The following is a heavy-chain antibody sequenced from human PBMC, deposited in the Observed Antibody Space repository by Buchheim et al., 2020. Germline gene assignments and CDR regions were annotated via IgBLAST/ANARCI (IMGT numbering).Heavy chain of an antibody. Sequence: QVQLQQWGAGLLKPSETLSLTCAVYGGSFSGYYWSWIRQPPGKGLEWIGEINHSGSTNYNPSLKSRVTISVDTSKNQFSLKLSSVTAADTAVYYCARQSIFGVVRRLRNWFDPWGQGTL. CDR3: ARQSIFGVVRRLRNWFDP. V-gene: IGHV4-34*01. CDR1: GGSFSGYY. D-gene: IGHD3-3*01. CDR2: INHSGST. J-gene: IGHJ5*02.